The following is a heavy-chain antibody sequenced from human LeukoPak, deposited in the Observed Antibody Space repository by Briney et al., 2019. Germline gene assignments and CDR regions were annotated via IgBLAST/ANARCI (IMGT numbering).Heavy chain of an antibody. CDR2: INTYNGYT. CDR3: ASTTYCGGDCWRWFDP. J-gene: IGHJ5*02. Sequence: GASVKVSCKASGYTFSNYGINWVRQAPGQGLEWMGWINTYNGYTKYAQKFQGRVTITTDTSTTTAYMEVKSLRSDDTAVYYCASTTYCGGDCWRWFDPWGQGTLVTVSS. D-gene: IGHD2-21*02. V-gene: IGHV1-18*01. CDR1: GYTFSNYG.